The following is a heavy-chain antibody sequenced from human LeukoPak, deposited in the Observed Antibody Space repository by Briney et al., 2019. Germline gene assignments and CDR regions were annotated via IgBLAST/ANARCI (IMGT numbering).Heavy chain of an antibody. V-gene: IGHV3-30*18. CDR1: ESTSGNYA. CDR3: AKGVVAATNAAYYGMDV. CDR2: LQYDESDK. J-gene: IGHJ6*02. D-gene: IGHD2-15*01. Sequence: GGSLRPPFQAPESTSGNYARTWSRQAPAKGLGGLPVLQYDESDKYYADSVKGRFTISRDNSKNTLYLQMNSLRPEDTAVYYCAKGVVAATNAAYYGMDVWGQGTTVTVSS.